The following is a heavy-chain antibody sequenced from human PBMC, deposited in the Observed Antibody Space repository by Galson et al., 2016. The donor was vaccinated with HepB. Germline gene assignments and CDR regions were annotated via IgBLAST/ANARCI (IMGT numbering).Heavy chain of an antibody. V-gene: IGHV3-23*01. CDR2: LSGSGGST. CDR3: SKDLGSYYGSGSYRDYYYGMDV. Sequence: VSVLSGSGGSTYYADSVKGRFTISRDNSKNTLCLQMNSLRAEDTALYYCSKDLGSYYGSGSYRDYYYGMDVGGPGTTATVAS. J-gene: IGHJ6*02. D-gene: IGHD3-10*01.